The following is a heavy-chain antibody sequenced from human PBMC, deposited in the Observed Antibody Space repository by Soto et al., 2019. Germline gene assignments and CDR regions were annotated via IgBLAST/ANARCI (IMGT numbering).Heavy chain of an antibody. CDR2: ISYSGNT. Sequence: NPSETLSLTCTVSGGSTISGYWSWIRQPPGKGLEWIGYISYSGNTNYNPSLKSRVTMSVDTPKNQFSLRLSSVTTADTAVYYCAGLRGYAGSPIDYWGQGTLVTVSS. D-gene: IGHD2-15*01. V-gene: IGHV4-59*01. J-gene: IGHJ4*02. CDR1: GGSTISGY. CDR3: AGLRGYAGSPIDY.